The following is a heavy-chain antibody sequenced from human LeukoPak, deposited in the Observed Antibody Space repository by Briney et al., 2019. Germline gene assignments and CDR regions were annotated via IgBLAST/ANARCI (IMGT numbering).Heavy chain of an antibody. CDR3: ARRVPDDSAPGIAFDI. CDR2: MHYSGDT. J-gene: IGHJ3*02. Sequence: SQTLSLTCTVSGGSIGYGGYYWTWIRQHPGKGLEWIGYMHYSGDTHYNPSLESRVTISVDTSKNHFSLKLSSVTAADTAMYYCARRVPDDSAPGIAFDIWGQGTMVTVSS. V-gene: IGHV4-31*03. CDR1: GGSIGYGGYY. D-gene: IGHD3-22*01.